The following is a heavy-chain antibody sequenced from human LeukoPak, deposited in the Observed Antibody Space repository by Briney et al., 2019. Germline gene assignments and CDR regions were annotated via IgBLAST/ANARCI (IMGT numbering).Heavy chain of an antibody. V-gene: IGHV1-3*01. CDR1: GYTLTELS. Sequence: GASVKVSCKVSGYTLTELSMHWVRQAPGQRLEWMGWINAGNGNTKYSQKFQGRVTITRDTSASTAYMELSSLMSEDTALYYCAKGDGGGYSHFDPWGQGTLVTVSS. CDR3: AKGDGGGYSHFDP. D-gene: IGHD3-22*01. CDR2: INAGNGNT. J-gene: IGHJ5*02.